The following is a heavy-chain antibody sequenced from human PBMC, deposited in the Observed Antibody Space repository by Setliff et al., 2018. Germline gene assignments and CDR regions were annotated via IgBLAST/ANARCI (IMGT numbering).Heavy chain of an antibody. CDR2: INHSGRT. CDR3: RFWSSYYKNDY. J-gene: IGHJ4*02. Sequence: SETLSLTCTAYGDSFSDYYWSWIRQPPGKGLEWIEEINHSGRTNYSPSLRSRVTMSVDTSKKQFSLKVFSVTAADTAVYYCRFWSSYYKNDYWAQGTLVTVSS. CDR1: GDSFSDYY. D-gene: IGHD3-3*01. V-gene: IGHV4-34*01.